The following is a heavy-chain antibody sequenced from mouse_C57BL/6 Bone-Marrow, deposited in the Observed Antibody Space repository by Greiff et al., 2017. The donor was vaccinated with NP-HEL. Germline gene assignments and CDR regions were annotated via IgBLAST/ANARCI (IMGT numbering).Heavy chain of an antibody. V-gene: IGHV5-12*01. D-gene: IGHD2-4*01. Sequence: EVKLVESGGGLVQPGGSLKLSCAASGFTFSDYYMYWVRQTPEKRLEWVAYISNGGGSTYYPDTVKGRFTISRDNAKNTLYLQMSRLKSEDTAMYYCARYDYDGDYWGQGTSVTVSS. CDR1: GFTFSDYY. CDR2: ISNGGGST. CDR3: ARYDYDGDY. J-gene: IGHJ4*01.